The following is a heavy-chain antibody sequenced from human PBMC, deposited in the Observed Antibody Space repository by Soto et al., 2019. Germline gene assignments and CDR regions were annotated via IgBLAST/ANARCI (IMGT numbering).Heavy chain of an antibody. CDR1: GVTVSRNN. Sequence: TGGSLRLSCAGSGVTVSRNNMSWVRQAPGKGLEWVSVIYSGGTTYYADSVKGRFTISRDNSKNTLYLQMNSLRAEDTAVYYCARDRRDGYNYLDYWGQGTLVTVSS. CDR2: IYSGGTT. D-gene: IGHD5-12*01. J-gene: IGHJ4*02. V-gene: IGHV3-53*01. CDR3: ARDRRDGYNYLDY.